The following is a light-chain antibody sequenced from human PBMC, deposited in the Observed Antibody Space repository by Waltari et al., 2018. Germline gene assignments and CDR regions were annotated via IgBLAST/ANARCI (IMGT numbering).Light chain of an antibody. CDR2: GAS. J-gene: IGKJ1*01. Sequence: EIVLTQSPGTLSLSPGARATLSYRASQRVTSTYLAWYQQKPGQAPRLLIYGASNRASGIPDRFSGSGSGTDYTLTISRLEPEDFAVYYCQQYGTSPRTFGPGTKLEIK. CDR1: QRVTSTY. CDR3: QQYGTSPRT. V-gene: IGKV3-20*01.